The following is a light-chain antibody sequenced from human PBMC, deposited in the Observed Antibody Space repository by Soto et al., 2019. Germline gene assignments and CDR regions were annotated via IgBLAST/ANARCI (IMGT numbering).Light chain of an antibody. J-gene: IGKJ1*01. CDR3: QQRSNWPWT. CDR2: DAS. V-gene: IGKV3-11*01. CDR1: QSVSSY. Sequence: EIVLTQSPATLSLSPGERATLSCRASQSVSSYLAWYQQKPGQAPRLLIYDASNRATGIPARFSGSGSGTDFTLTISILEPEDFTLYSGQQRSNWPWTFGQGTKVEIK.